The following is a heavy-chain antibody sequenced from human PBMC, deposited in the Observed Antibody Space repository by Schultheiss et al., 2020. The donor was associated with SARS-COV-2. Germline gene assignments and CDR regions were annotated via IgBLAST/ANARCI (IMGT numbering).Heavy chain of an antibody. CDR3: ARRWELPPTFDY. V-gene: IGHV4-34*01. Sequence: SETLSLTCAVYGGSFSGYYWSWIRQPPGKGLEWIGYFYYSGSTNYNPSLKSRVTMSVDTSKNQFSLKLSSVTAADTAVYYCARRWELPPTFDYWGQGTLVTVSS. J-gene: IGHJ4*02. CDR2: FYYSGST. D-gene: IGHD1-26*01. CDR1: GGSFSGYY.